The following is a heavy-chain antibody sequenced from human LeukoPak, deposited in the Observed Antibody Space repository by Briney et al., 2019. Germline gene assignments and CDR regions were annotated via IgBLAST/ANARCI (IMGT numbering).Heavy chain of an antibody. D-gene: IGHD1-26*01. Sequence: GGSLRLSCAASGFTFSSYWMNWVRQAPGKGLEWVANIKQDGSEKYYMDSVKGRFTISRDNAKNSLYLQMNSPRAEDTAVYYCARDRASRLIDYWGQGTLVTVSS. V-gene: IGHV3-7*01. CDR2: IKQDGSEK. J-gene: IGHJ4*02. CDR1: GFTFSSYW. CDR3: ARDRASRLIDY.